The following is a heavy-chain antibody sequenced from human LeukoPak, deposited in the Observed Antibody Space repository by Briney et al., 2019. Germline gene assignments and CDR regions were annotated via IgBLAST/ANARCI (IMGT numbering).Heavy chain of an antibody. Sequence: GESLQISCKGSGYTFTNYWVGWVRQMPGKGLEWMGIIFPGDSDTRYRPSFQGRVTISADKSITTAYLQWISLKASDTAIYYCARRRYCSSTSCYAGVDAFDIWGQGTMVTVSA. J-gene: IGHJ3*02. CDR1: GYTFTNYW. CDR3: ARRRYCSSTSCYAGVDAFDI. CDR2: IFPGDSDT. V-gene: IGHV5-51*01. D-gene: IGHD2-2*01.